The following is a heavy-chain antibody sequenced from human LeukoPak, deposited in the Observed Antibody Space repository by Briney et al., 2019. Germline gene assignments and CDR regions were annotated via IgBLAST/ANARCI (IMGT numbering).Heavy chain of an antibody. CDR2: IKQDGSEN. V-gene: IGHV3-7*05. J-gene: IGHJ4*02. CDR1: GFTFSDYW. Sequence: GGSLRLSCAASGFTFSDYWLTWVGQALGKGREWVANIKQDGSENYYGDSVKGRLTISRDNDKNSLYLQMNSLRAEDSAVYYCAKEESNFWSGYPDYWGQGTLVTASS. CDR3: AKEESNFWSGYPDY. D-gene: IGHD3-3*01.